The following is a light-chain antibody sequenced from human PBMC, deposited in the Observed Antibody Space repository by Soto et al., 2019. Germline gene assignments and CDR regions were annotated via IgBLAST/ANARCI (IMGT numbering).Light chain of an antibody. V-gene: IGKV3-20*01. CDR1: QSITNNY. Sequence: IVLTQSPCTLSLSPGERATLSCRASQSITNNYLAWYQQKPGQAPRLLIYGAFSRATGIPDRFSGSGSGTDFALTISRLEPEDFAVYYCQQYNNPSTFGQGTKVDIK. CDR3: QQYNNPST. CDR2: GAF. J-gene: IGKJ1*01.